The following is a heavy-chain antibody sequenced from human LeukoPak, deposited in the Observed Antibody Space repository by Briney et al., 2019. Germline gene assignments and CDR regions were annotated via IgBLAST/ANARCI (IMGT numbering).Heavy chain of an antibody. J-gene: IGHJ4*02. CDR1: GFTFSSYA. V-gene: IGHV3-23*01. Sequence: GGSLRLSCAASGFTFSSYAMSWVRQAPGKGLEWVSAISGSGGSTYYADSVKGRFTISRDNSKNTLYLQMNSLRAEDTAVYYCAKLVWVGFGELLTGPFDYWGQGTLVTVSS. CDR3: AKLVWVGFGELLTGPFDY. CDR2: ISGSGGST. D-gene: IGHD3-10*01.